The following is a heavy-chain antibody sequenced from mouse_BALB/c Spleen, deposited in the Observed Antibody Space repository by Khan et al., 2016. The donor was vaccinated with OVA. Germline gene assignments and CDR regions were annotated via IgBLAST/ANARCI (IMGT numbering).Heavy chain of an antibody. CDR1: GYTFTSYT. Sequence: QVQLKESGAELTRPGASVKMSGKASGYTFTSYTMHWVKQRPGQGLEWIGYINPVSDYTNYNQNFKDKATLTADKSSSTAYMQLRSLTSEDSAVYYCAKEGAYYRSDGWFAYWGQGTLVTVST. J-gene: IGHJ3*01. D-gene: IGHD2-14*01. V-gene: IGHV1-4*01. CDR2: INPVSDYT. CDR3: AKEGAYYRSDGWFAY.